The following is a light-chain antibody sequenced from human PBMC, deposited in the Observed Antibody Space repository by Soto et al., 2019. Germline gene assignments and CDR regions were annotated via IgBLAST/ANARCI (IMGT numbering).Light chain of an antibody. V-gene: IGLV2-8*01. J-gene: IGLJ3*02. CDR3: QSYDSSLSGWV. CDR2: GNS. CDR1: SSDVGGYNY. Sequence: QSALTQPPSASGSPGQSVTISCTGTSSDVGGYNYVSWYQQHPGKAPKLLIYGNSNRPSGVPDRFSGSKSGTSASLAITGLQAEDEADYYCQSYDSSLSGWVFGGGTKLTVL.